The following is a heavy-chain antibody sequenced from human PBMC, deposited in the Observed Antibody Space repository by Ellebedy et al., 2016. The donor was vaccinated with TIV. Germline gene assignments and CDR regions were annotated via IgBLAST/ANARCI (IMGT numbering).Heavy chain of an antibody. D-gene: IGHD3-10*01. CDR3: ARGRRGLWFGELLRFLDY. V-gene: IGHV4-59*01. Sequence: SETLSLTCTVSGGSISSYYWSWIRQPPGKGLEWIGYIYYSGSTNYNPSLKSRVTISVDTSKNKFSLKLSSVTAADTAVYYCARGRRGLWFGELLRFLDYWGQGTLVTVSS. J-gene: IGHJ4*02. CDR2: IYYSGST. CDR1: GGSISSYY.